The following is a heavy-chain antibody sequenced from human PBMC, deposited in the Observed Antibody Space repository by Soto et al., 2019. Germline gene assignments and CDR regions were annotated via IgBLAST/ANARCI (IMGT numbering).Heavy chain of an antibody. CDR2: ISAYNGNT. CDR3: ARRGITPPYYYYYMDV. CDR1: GYTFTSYG. V-gene: IGHV1-18*01. J-gene: IGHJ6*03. D-gene: IGHD3-10*01. Sequence: ASVKVSCKASGYTFTSYGISWVRQAPGQGLEWMGWISAYNGNTNYAQKLQGRVTMTTDTSTSTAYMELRSLRSDDTAVYYCARRGITPPYYYYYMDVWGKGTTVTVSS.